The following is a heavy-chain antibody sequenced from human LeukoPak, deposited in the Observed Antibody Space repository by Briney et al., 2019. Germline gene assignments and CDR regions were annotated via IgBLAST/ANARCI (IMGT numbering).Heavy chain of an antibody. J-gene: IGHJ4*02. D-gene: IGHD3-16*01. CDR2: INPNSGGT. CDR3: ATLWGMTPQYYFDY. Sequence: ASVKVSCKASGYTFTGYYMHWVRQAPGQGLEWMGWINPNSGGTNYAQKFQGRVTMPRDTSISTAYMELSRLRSDDTAVYYCATLWGMTPQYYFDYWGQGTLVTVSS. CDR1: GYTFTGYY. V-gene: IGHV1-2*02.